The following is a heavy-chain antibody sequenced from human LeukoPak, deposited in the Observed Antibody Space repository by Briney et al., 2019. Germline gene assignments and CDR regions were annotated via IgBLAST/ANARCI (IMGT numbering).Heavy chain of an antibody. V-gene: IGHV1-18*01. CDR3: ARETTTYYDFWSGRIEPFDY. D-gene: IGHD3-3*01. Sequence: ASVRVSCKASGYTFTSYGISWVRQAPGQGLEWMGWISAYNGNTNYAQKLQGRVTMTTDTSTSTAYMELRSLRSDDTAVYYCARETTTYYDFWSGRIEPFDYWGQGTLVTVSS. CDR1: GYTFTSYG. J-gene: IGHJ4*02. CDR2: ISAYNGNT.